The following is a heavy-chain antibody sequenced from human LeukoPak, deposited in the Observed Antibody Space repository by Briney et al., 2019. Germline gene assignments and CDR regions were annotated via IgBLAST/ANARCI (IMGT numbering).Heavy chain of an antibody. Sequence: SETLSLTCTVSGGSISSYYWSWIRQPPGKGLEWIGYIYYSGSTNYNPSLKSRVTISVDTSKNQFSLKLSSVTAADTAVYYCARRADIVFAGNWFDPWGQGTLVTVSS. D-gene: IGHD5-12*01. V-gene: IGHV4-59*08. CDR1: GGSISSYY. J-gene: IGHJ5*02. CDR3: ARRADIVFAGNWFDP. CDR2: IYYSGST.